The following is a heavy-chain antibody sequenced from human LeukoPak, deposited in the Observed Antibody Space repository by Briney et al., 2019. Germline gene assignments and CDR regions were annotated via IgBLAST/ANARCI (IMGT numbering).Heavy chain of an antibody. CDR1: GGSFSGYY. V-gene: IGHV4-34*01. D-gene: IGHD6-13*01. CDR3: ARSRLPYSGKYYFDY. CDR2: INHSGST. Sequence: SETLSLTCAVYGGSFSGYYWSWIRQPPGKGLEWIGEINHSGSTNYNPSLKSRVTISVDTSKNQFSLKLSSVTAADTAVYYCARSRLPYSGKYYFDYWGQGTLVTVSS. J-gene: IGHJ4*02.